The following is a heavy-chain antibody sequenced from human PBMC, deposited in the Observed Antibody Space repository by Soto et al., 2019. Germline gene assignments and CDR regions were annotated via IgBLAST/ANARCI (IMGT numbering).Heavy chain of an antibody. CDR3: AKDSSRVNYYYYGMDV. CDR2: ISWDGGST. CDR1: GFTFDDYA. V-gene: IGHV3-43D*04. D-gene: IGHD3-22*01. J-gene: IGHJ6*02. Sequence: GGSLRLSCAASGFTFDDYAMHWVRQAPGKGLEWVSLISWDGGSTYYADSVKGLFTISRDNSKNSLYLQMNSLRAEDTALYYCAKDSSRVNYYYYGMDVWGQGTTVTVSS.